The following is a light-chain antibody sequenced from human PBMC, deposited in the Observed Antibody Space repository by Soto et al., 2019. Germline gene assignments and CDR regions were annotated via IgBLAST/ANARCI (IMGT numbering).Light chain of an antibody. CDR3: ASWDDSLSGVL. Sequence: QPVLTQPPSASGTPGQRVTISCSGSSSNIGSNYVFWYQQLPGTAPRLLIYKNEERPSGVPDRFSGSKSGTSASLAISGLRSEDEADYHCASWDDSLSGVLFGGGTKLTVL. J-gene: IGLJ2*01. CDR1: SSNIGSNY. V-gene: IGLV1-47*01. CDR2: KNE.